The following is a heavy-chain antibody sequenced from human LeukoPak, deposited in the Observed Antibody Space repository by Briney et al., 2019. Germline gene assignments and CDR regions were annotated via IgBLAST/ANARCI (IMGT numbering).Heavy chain of an antibody. D-gene: IGHD3-3*01. V-gene: IGHV5-51*01. Sequence: GESLQFSCKGSGYSSSRYWIGSARQMPGKGLVWMGILYPGDPDTRYSPSLQGQVTMSADTSICTAYLQWSSVKAAATAMDYCARRDYDFWGALGACVIWGQGTMVTVSS. CDR1: GYSSSRYW. CDR2: LYPGDPDT. CDR3: ARRDYDFWGALGACVI. J-gene: IGHJ3*02.